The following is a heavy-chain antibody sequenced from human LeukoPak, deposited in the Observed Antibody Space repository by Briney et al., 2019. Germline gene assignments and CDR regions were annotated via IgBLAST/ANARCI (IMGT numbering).Heavy chain of an antibody. CDR3: ARAVGSYTMFDP. CDR1: GYTFTSYD. Sequence: ASVKVSCKASGYTFTSYDINWVRQAAGQGLEWMGWMNPGSGNTGYAQKFQGRVTMTRNTFISTAYMELSSLRSEDTAVYYCARAVGSYTMFDPWGQGTLVTASS. CDR2: MNPGSGNT. D-gene: IGHD3-10*01. V-gene: IGHV1-8*01. J-gene: IGHJ5*02.